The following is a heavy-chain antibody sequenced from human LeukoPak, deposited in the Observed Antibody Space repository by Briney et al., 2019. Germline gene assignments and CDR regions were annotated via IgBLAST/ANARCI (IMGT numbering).Heavy chain of an antibody. CDR3: ARQGREDNWFDP. J-gene: IGHJ5*02. Sequence: PSETLSLTCALSGYSTSSEYYWGWIRQPPGKGLEWCGSIYHSGSTYYNPSLKSRVTISVDTSKNQFSLKLSSVTTADTAVYYCARQGREDNWFDPWGQGTLVTVSS. D-gene: IGHD5-24*01. CDR2: IYHSGST. CDR1: GYSTSSEYY. V-gene: IGHV4-38-2*01.